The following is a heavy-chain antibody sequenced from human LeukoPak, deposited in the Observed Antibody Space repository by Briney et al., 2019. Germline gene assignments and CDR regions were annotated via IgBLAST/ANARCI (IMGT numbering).Heavy chain of an antibody. CDR1: GGTFSSYA. Sequence: ASVTVSFKASGGTFSSYAISWVRQAPGKGREWMGRIIPILGIANYAQKFQGRVTITADKSTSTAYMELSSLRSEDTAVYYCARSDMDEHCSSTTCHNWFDPWGQGTLVTVSS. V-gene: IGHV1-69*04. J-gene: IGHJ5*02. D-gene: IGHD2-2*01. CDR2: IIPILGIA. CDR3: ARSDMDEHCSSTTCHNWFDP.